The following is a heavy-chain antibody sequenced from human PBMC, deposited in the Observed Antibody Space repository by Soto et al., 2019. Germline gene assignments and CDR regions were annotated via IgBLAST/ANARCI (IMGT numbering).Heavy chain of an antibody. V-gene: IGHV5-51*01. D-gene: IGHD2-21*01. CDR1: GYSFTSFW. CDR2: IYPGDSDT. J-gene: IGHJ6*02. Sequence: GESLKISCKGSGYSFTSFWIGWLRQMPGKGLEWMGIIYPGDSDTRYSPSFQGQVTISADKSISTAYLKWSSLKASDTAMYYCARRGFVIRGDYGMDVWAQGTTVTVSS. CDR3: ARRGFVIRGDYGMDV.